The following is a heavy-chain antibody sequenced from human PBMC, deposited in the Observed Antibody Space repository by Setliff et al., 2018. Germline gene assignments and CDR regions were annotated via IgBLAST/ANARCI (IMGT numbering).Heavy chain of an antibody. CDR1: GGSISSYY. CDR2: IYYSGST. Sequence: PSETLSLTCTVSGGSISSYYWSWIRQPPGKGLEWIGYIYYSGSTNYNPSLKSRVTISVDTSKNQFSLKLSSVTAADTAVYYCARDREHYNFWSGYYGAFAFDIWGQGTMVTVSS. J-gene: IGHJ3*02. D-gene: IGHD3-3*01. V-gene: IGHV4-59*01. CDR3: ARDREHYNFWSGYYGAFAFDI.